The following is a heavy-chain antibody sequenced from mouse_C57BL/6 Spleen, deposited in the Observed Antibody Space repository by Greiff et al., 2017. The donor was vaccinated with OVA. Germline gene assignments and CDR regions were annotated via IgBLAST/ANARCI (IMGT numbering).Heavy chain of an antibody. CDR2: IDPSDSET. D-gene: IGHD1-1*01. Sequence: QVQLQQPGAELVRPGSSVKLSCKASGYTFTSYWMHWVKQRPIQGLEWIGNIDPSDSETHYNQKFKDKATLTVDKSSSTAYMQLSSLTSEDSAVYYCARVTTVVAPYFDYWGQGTTLTVSS. V-gene: IGHV1-52*01. CDR3: ARVTTVVAPYFDY. CDR1: GYTFTSYW. J-gene: IGHJ2*01.